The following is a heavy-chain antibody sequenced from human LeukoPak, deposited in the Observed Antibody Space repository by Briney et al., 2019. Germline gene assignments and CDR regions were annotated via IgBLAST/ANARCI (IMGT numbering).Heavy chain of an antibody. Sequence: GGSLRLSCAASGFTFSSYSMNWVRRAPGKGLEWVSSISSSSSYIYYADSVKGRFTISRDNAKNSLYLQMNSLRAEDTAVYYCAREIGGIAVAGLFDYWGQGTLVTVSS. CDR1: GFTFSSYS. CDR2: ISSSSSYI. J-gene: IGHJ4*02. CDR3: AREIGGIAVAGLFDY. D-gene: IGHD6-19*01. V-gene: IGHV3-21*01.